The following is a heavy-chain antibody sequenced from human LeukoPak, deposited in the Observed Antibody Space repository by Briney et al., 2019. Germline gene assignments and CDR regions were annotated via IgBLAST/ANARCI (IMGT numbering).Heavy chain of an antibody. Sequence: GESLKISCKGSGYNFTNSWIGWVRQMPGKGLEWMGIIYPGDSDTRYSPSFQGQVTISADKSISTAYLQWSSLKASDTAIYYCARLWGGRDGYNGVIDYWGQGTLVTVSS. CDR3: ARLWGGRDGYNGVIDY. CDR2: IYPGDSDT. V-gene: IGHV5-51*01. D-gene: IGHD5-24*01. CDR1: GYNFTNSW. J-gene: IGHJ4*02.